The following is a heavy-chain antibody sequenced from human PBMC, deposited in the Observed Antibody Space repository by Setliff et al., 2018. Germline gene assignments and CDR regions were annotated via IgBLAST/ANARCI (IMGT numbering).Heavy chain of an antibody. J-gene: IGHJ4*02. CDR2: SIPILGIA. Sequence: GASVKVLRKASGGTFSSYAISWVRQAPGQGLEWMGGSIPILGIANYAQKFQGRVTITADKSTSTAYMELSSLRSEDTAVYYCVSTSPPYYFDYWGQGTLVTVSS. CDR3: VSTSPPYYFDY. D-gene: IGHD2-2*01. CDR1: GGTFSSYA. V-gene: IGHV1-69*10.